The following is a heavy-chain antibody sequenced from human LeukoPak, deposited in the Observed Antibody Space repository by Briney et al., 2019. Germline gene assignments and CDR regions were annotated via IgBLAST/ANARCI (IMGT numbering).Heavy chain of an antibody. J-gene: IGHJ4*02. CDR1: GYGFTGYY. D-gene: IGHD1-1*01. CDR3: ARENWNDHPFDY. V-gene: IGHV1-2*02. Sequence: GASVKVSCKASGYGFTGYYMHWVRQAPGQGLEWMGWINPNSGGTNYAQKYQGRVTMTRDTSISTAYMELSRLRSDDTAVYYCARENWNDHPFDYWGQGTLVTVSS. CDR2: INPNSGGT.